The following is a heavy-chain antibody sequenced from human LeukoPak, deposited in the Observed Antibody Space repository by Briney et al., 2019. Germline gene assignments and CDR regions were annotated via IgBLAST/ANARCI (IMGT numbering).Heavy chain of an antibody. D-gene: IGHD3-16*02. CDR1: GYTFTSYY. J-gene: IGHJ4*02. CDR3: ARALRLGELSLYPGY. Sequence: GASVKVSCKASGYTFTSYYMHWVRQAPGQGLEWMGIINPSGGSTSYAQKLQGRVTMTTDTSTSTAYMELRSLRSDDTAVYYCARALRLGELSLYPGYWGQGTLVTVSS. CDR2: INPSGGST. V-gene: IGHV1-46*01.